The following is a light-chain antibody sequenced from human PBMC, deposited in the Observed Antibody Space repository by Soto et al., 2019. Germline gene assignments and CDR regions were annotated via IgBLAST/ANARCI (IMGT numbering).Light chain of an antibody. V-gene: IGLV4-69*01. J-gene: IGLJ3*02. CDR2: LNSDGTH. CDR1: SGHSNYA. Sequence: QSVLTQSPSASASLGASVKLTCTLSSGHSNYAIAWHQQQPQRGPRYLMRLNSDGTHYKGDGIPDRFSGSSSGAERFLTISSLQSEDEDDYYCQTWGPGIRVFGGGTKLTVL. CDR3: QTWGPGIRV.